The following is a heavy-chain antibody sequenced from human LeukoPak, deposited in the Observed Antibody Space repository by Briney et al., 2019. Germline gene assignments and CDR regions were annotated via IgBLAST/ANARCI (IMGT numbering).Heavy chain of an antibody. CDR2: MSNSGNT. J-gene: IGHJ4*02. V-gene: IGHV4-59*01. Sequence: SETLSLTCTVAGGSTSSYYWSWIRQPPGKGLEWIGYMSNSGNTKYNPSLKSRATISVDTSKNQFSLKVSSVTAADTAVYYCARSPAGHYYDCLWGQGTLVTVFS. CDR3: ARSPAGHYYDCL. D-gene: IGHD3-3*01. CDR1: GGSTSSYY.